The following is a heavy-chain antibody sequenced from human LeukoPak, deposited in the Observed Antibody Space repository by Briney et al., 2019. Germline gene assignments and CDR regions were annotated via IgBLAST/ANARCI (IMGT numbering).Heavy chain of an antibody. Sequence: PSETLSLTCAVSGGSISTYYWSWIRQSPGKELEWIGTVYHTGSTNYNPSLKSRLTISVDTPKNQFSLKLSSVTAADTAVFYCVRHDSLSLPFDYWGQGTLVTVSS. CDR3: VRHDSLSLPFDY. J-gene: IGHJ4*02. CDR2: VYHTGST. CDR1: GGSISTYY. D-gene: IGHD2-21*01. V-gene: IGHV4-59*08.